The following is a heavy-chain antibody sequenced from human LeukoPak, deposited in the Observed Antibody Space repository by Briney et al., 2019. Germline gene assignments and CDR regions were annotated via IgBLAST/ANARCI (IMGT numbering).Heavy chain of an antibody. Sequence: PSETLSLTCTASGGSISSSSYYWGWIRQPPGKGLEWIGSIYYSGSTYYNPSLKSRVTISVDTSKNQFSLKLSSVTAADTAVYYCARLRASGYDKYYFGYWGQGTLVTVSS. D-gene: IGHD5-12*01. CDR2: IYYSGST. V-gene: IGHV4-39*01. J-gene: IGHJ4*02. CDR3: ARLRASGYDKYYFGY. CDR1: GGSISSSSYY.